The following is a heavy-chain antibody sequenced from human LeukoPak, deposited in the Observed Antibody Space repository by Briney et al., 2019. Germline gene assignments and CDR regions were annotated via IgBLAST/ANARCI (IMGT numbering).Heavy chain of an antibody. CDR2: IRFDGTNK. CDR1: GFTFSDYG. D-gene: IGHD5-24*01. Sequence: GGSLRLSCAASGFTFSDYGMHWVRQAPGKGLDWVTFIRFDGTNKFDADSVKGRFTVSRDNSKTTLYLQMTNLTTEDTALYYCARDHKGGDGADAFDLWGHGTMVTVSS. CDR3: ARDHKGGDGADAFDL. V-gene: IGHV3-30*06. J-gene: IGHJ3*01.